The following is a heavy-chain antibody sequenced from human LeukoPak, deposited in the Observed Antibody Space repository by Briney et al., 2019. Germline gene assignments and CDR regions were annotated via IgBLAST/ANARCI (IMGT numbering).Heavy chain of an antibody. V-gene: IGHV4-4*09. Sequence: SEALSLTCTVSGGSISSYYWSWIRQPPGKGLEWIGYIYTSGSTNYNPSLKSRVTISVDTSKNQFSLKLSSVTAADTAVYYCARHITGTFDIWGQGTMVTVSS. CDR3: ARHITGTFDI. J-gene: IGHJ3*02. CDR2: IYTSGST. D-gene: IGHD1-14*01. CDR1: GGSISSYY.